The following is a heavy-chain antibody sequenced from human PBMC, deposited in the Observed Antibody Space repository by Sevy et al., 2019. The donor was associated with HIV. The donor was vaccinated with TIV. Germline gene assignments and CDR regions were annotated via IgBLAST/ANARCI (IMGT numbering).Heavy chain of an antibody. J-gene: IGHJ6*03. CDR2: IYYSGST. CDR1: GYSISSGYY. Sequence: SETLSLTCAVSGYSISSGYYWAWIRQPPGKGLEWIGNIYYSGSTYYNPSLKSRVTISVDTSKNQFSLKLSSVTAADTAVYYCARDLGSGWPDYYYYYMDVWGKGTTVTVSS. CDR3: ARDLGSGWPDYYYYYMDV. D-gene: IGHD6-19*01. V-gene: IGHV4-38-2*02.